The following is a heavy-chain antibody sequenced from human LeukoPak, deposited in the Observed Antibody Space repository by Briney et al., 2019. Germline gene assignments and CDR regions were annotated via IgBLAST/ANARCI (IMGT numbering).Heavy chain of an antibody. Sequence: PSQTLSLTCTVSGGSISSDDYSWSWIRQPPGKGLEGIEYIYYSGSTYYNPSLKSRVTISVDTSKNQFSLKLSSVTAADTAVYYCARDFAEGDYGKFDYWGQGTLVTVSS. D-gene: IGHD4/OR15-4a*01. V-gene: IGHV4-30-4*08. CDR1: GGSISSDDYS. J-gene: IGHJ4*02. CDR3: ARDFAEGDYGKFDY. CDR2: IYYSGST.